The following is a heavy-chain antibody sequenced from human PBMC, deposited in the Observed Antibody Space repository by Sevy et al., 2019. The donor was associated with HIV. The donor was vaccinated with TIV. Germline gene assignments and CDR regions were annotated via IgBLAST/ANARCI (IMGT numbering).Heavy chain of an antibody. Sequence: GGYLRLCCAASGFAFYDYSMSWIRQAPGKGLECVATLSFGCGKIKYADSVKGRFTISRDNSKNSFYLQMDNLRVEDTALYYCARDGWTRPHDYWGQGTRVTVSS. CDR1: GFAFYDYS. J-gene: IGHJ4*02. V-gene: IGHV3-23*01. D-gene: IGHD2-15*01. CDR3: ARDGWTRPHDY. CDR2: LSFGCGKI.